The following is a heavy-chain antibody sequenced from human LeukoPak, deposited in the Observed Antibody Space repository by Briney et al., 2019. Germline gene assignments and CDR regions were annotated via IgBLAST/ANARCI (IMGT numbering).Heavy chain of an antibody. D-gene: IGHD3-22*01. J-gene: IGHJ4*02. Sequence: GGTLRLSCTASGFTFGDYAMSWVRQAPGKGLEWVGFIRSKAYGGTTEYPASVKARFTISRDDSKSIAYLQMNSLKTEDTAVYYCTRDHYYDSSGYYQGEGYYFDYWGQGTLVTVSS. CDR2: IRSKAYGGTT. V-gene: IGHV3-49*04. CDR3: TRDHYYDSSGYYQGEGYYFDY. CDR1: GFTFGDYA.